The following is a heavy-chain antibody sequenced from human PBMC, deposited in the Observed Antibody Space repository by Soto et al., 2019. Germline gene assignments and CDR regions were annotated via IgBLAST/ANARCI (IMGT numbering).Heavy chain of an antibody. J-gene: IGHJ3*01. D-gene: IGHD6-19*01. CDR3: AGGGTSGWFKGAYDV. Sequence: QVQLVQSGAEVKKPGSSVKVSCKASGGTLNKHAITWVRRAPGQGLEWLGGIIPMFGIPNYPQKFRGRVIITADDSTNTSHMELSSLTSDDTAVYFCAGGGTSGWFKGAYDVWGQGTMVTVSS. V-gene: IGHV1-69*01. CDR1: GGTLNKHA. CDR2: IIPMFGIP.